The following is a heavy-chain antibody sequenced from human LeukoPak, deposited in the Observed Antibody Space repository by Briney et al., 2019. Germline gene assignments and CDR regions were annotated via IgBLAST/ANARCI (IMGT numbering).Heavy chain of an antibody. CDR2: INSNGDST. Sequence: PGGSLRLSCSASGFTFNNYPMHWVRRAPGKGLEYVSAINSNGDSTYNADSVKGRFTISRDNSKNTLYLQMSSLRIEDTAVYYCVILTCAGGGTRYFDYWGQGTLVTVSS. V-gene: IGHV3-64D*06. D-gene: IGHD1-1*01. J-gene: IGHJ4*02. CDR1: GFTFNNYP. CDR3: VILTCAGGGTRYFDY.